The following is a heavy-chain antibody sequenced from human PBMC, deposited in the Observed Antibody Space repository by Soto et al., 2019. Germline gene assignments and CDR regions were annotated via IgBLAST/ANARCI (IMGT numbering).Heavy chain of an antibody. CDR1: VFTFTNAW. V-gene: IGHV3-15*01. D-gene: IGHD4-17*01. J-gene: IGHJ4*02. CDR2: IKSKTDGGTT. CDR3: TTEQSRYGAYTLVGY. Sequence: GESLSLSAASSVFTFTNAWMSWVRQAPAKGLGLVGRIKSKTDGGTTDYAAPVKGRFTISRDDSKNTLYLQMTSLKTDDTAVYYCTTEQSRYGAYTLVGYWGQGTMVTVPS.